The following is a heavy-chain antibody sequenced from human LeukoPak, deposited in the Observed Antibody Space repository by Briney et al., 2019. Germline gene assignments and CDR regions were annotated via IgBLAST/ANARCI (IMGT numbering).Heavy chain of an antibody. CDR1: GFTFSTYW. J-gene: IGHJ3*02. Sequence: GGSLKLSCAASGFTFSTYWMMWARQAPGKGLEWVANMKADGSEVHYMDSVRGRFTISRDNAKNSLYLQMNSLRAEDTAVYYCARIVSAAGAFDIWGQGTMVTVSS. V-gene: IGHV3-7*01. D-gene: IGHD6-13*01. CDR2: MKADGSEV. CDR3: ARIVSAAGAFDI.